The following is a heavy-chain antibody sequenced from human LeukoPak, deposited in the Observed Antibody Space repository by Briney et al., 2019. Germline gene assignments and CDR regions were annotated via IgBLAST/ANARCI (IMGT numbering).Heavy chain of an antibody. V-gene: IGHV1-2*02. D-gene: IGHD7-27*01. CDR2: INCDSGGT. CDR1: GYIFNGYY. J-gene: IGHJ4*02. CDR3: ARGYRTGDMTIFAY. Sequence: ASVKVSCKTSGYIFNGYYIQWVRHAPGQGLEWMGSINCDSGGTDYSHRFQGRVTMTRYRSITTVSMELSKLSFDDTAVYYCARGYRTGDMTIFAYWGQGTLVTVSS.